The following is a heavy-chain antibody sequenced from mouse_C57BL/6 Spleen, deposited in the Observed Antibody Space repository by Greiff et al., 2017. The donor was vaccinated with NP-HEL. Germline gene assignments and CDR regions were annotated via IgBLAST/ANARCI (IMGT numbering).Heavy chain of an antibody. CDR1: GYSITSGYY. V-gene: IGHV3-6*01. J-gene: IGHJ3*01. D-gene: IGHD3-2*02. CDR2: ISYDGSN. CDR3: ARDSSGYWFAY. Sequence: DVKLQESGPGLVKPSQSLSLTCSVTGYSITSGYYWNWIRQFPGNKLEWMGYISYDGSNNYNPSLTNRISITRDTSKNQFFLKLNSVTTEDTATYYCARDSSGYWFAYWGQGTLVTVSA.